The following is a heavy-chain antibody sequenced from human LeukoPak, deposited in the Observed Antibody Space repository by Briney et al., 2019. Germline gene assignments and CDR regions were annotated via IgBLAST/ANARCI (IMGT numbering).Heavy chain of an antibody. V-gene: IGHV3-23*01. CDR3: AKDDRWLQFCC. CDR1: GFAFSSYG. CDR2: IIPSGHTT. D-gene: IGHD5-24*01. J-gene: IGHJ4*02. Sequence: GGSLRLSCAASGFAFSSYGMHWVRQAPGKGLEWVSGIIPSGHTTYYADSVRGRFTISRDNSRNTVYLQMNSLRAEDTAVYYCAKDDRWLQFCCWGQGTLVTVSA.